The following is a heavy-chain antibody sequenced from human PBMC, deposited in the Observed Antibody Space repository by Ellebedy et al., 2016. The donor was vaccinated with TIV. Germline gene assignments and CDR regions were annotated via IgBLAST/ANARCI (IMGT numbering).Heavy chain of an antibody. Sequence: SETLSLTCAVYGGSFSGYYWSWIRQPAGKGLEWIGRIYTSGSTNYNPSLKSRVTMSVDTSKNQFSLKLSSVTAADTAVYYGARDLAAAGNWRGFDYWGQGTLVTVSS. D-gene: IGHD6-13*01. V-gene: IGHV4-4*07. CDR1: GGSFSGYY. J-gene: IGHJ4*02. CDR3: ARDLAAAGNWRGFDY. CDR2: IYTSGST.